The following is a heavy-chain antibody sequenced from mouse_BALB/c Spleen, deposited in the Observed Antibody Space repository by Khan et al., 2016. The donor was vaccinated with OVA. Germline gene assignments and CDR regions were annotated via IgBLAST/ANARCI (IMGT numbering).Heavy chain of an antibody. Sequence: VQLKESGPGLVKPSQSLSLTCTVTGYSITSDYAWNWIRQFPGNKLEWMGYISYSGSTSYNPSLKSRISITRDTSKNQFFLQLNSVTTENTATXYCARRDYGYGYAMDYWGQGTSVTVSS. J-gene: IGHJ4*01. CDR3: ARRDYGYGYAMDY. V-gene: IGHV3-2*02. D-gene: IGHD2-2*01. CDR1: GYSITSDYA. CDR2: ISYSGST.